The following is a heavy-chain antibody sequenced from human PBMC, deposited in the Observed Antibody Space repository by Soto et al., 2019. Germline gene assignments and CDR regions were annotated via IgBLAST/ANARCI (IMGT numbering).Heavy chain of an antibody. Sequence: QITLKESGPTLVKPTQTLTLTCTFSGFSLSTSAVGVGWIRQPPGKALEWLALIYWDDDKYYSPSLKSRLTITKDTSKRQVVLSMTNMDLVDTATYYCARHYGSGNHYLWYFDLWGRGALVTVSS. J-gene: IGHJ2*01. CDR1: GFSLSTSAVG. CDR2: IYWDDDK. D-gene: IGHD3-10*01. V-gene: IGHV2-5*02. CDR3: ARHYGSGNHYLWYFDL.